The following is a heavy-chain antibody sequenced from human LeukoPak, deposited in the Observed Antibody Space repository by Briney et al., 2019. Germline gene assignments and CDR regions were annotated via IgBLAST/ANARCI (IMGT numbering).Heavy chain of an antibody. V-gene: IGHV4-31*03. CDR2: IYYSGST. CDR3: ARVTRRNWFDP. J-gene: IGHJ5*02. Sequence: SQTLSLTCTVSGGSVSSGGYYWSWIRQHPGKGLEWIGYIYYSGSTYYNPSLKSRVTISVDTSKNQFSLKLSSVTAADTAVYYCARVTRRNWFDPWGQGTLVTVSS. CDR1: GGSVSSGGYY.